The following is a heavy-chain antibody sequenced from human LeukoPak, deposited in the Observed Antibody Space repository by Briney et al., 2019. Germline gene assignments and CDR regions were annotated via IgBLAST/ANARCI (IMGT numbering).Heavy chain of an antibody. CDR2: INPNNGGT. D-gene: IGHD1-26*01. Sequence: SVKVSCKASGYTFTGYYMHWVRQAPGQGLEWMGRINPNNGGTNYAQKFQGRVTMTGDTSISTAYMELSSLRSDDTAVYYCTRESGSYHGNDYWGQGTLVTVSS. V-gene: IGHV1-2*06. CDR3: TRESGSYHGNDY. CDR1: GYTFTGYY. J-gene: IGHJ4*02.